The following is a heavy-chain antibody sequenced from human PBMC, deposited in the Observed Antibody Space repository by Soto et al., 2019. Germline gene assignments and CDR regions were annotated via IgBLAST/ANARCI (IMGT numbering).Heavy chain of an antibody. CDR3: TKGAGPPWFDP. CDR2: VHAREKA. CDR1: GDSMTTHY. V-gene: IGHV4-4*07. Sequence: PSETLSLTCTVSGDSMTTHYWSWVRQPAGKGLEWIGRVHAREKADYSPSLKSRVTMSMDTSKNRFSLKLNSVTAADTAVYYCTKGAGPPWFDPWGQGTLVTV. J-gene: IGHJ5*02.